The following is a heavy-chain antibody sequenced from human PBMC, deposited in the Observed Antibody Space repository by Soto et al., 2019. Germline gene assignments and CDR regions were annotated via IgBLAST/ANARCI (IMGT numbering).Heavy chain of an antibody. CDR2: ISGSGSRT. D-gene: IGHD4-4*01. V-gene: IGHV3-23*01. CDR1: GFTFSSYA. CDR3: AKDRSTVTTCFDY. J-gene: IGHJ4*02. Sequence: EVQLLESGGGLVQPGGSLRLSCAASGFTFSSYAMSWVRQAPGKGLEWVSAISGSGSRTYYADSVKGRFTSSRDNSKNALYLQMISLGAEDTAVYCGAKDRSTVTTCFDYWGQGTLVTVSS.